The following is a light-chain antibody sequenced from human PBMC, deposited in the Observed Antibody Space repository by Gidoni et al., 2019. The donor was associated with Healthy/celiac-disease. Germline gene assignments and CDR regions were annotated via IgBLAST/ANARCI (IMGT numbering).Light chain of an antibody. J-gene: IGKJ2*01. CDR3: QQYNNWPYT. CDR1: QSVSSN. CDR2: GAS. Sequence: EIVMTQSPATLSVSPGERATLSCRASQSVSSNLAWYQQKPGQAPRLLIDGASTTATGIPARFSGSGSGTESTLTISSLQSEDFAVYYCQQYNNWPYTFGQGTKLEIK. V-gene: IGKV3-15*01.